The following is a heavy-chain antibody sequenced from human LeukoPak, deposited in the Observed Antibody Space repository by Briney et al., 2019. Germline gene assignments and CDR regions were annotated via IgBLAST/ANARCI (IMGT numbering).Heavy chain of an antibody. CDR3: ARHGYGDYGSFDY. V-gene: IGHV4-39*01. CDR2: INHSGST. Sequence: PSETLSLTCTVSGGSISNSGHYWGWIRQPPGKGLEWIGEINHSGSTNYNPSLKSRVTISVDTSKNQFSLKLSSVTAADTAVYYCARHGYGDYGSFDYWGQGTLVTVSS. CDR1: GGSISNSGHY. D-gene: IGHD4-17*01. J-gene: IGHJ4*02.